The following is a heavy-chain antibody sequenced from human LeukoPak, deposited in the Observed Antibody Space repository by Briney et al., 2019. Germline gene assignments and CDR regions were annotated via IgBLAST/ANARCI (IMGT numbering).Heavy chain of an antibody. CDR1: GGSISSSAYH. D-gene: IGHD5-18*01. J-gene: IGHJ6*03. Sequence: SETLSLTCTVSGGSISSSAYHWGWIRQPPGKGLEWIGSIHIGGSTYYNPSFKSRVTISVDTSKNQFSLKLRSVTAADTAVYYCARTEESGYSYRYFGYYYMDVWGKGTTVTVSS. CDR2: IHIGGST. CDR3: ARTEESGYSYRYFGYYYMDV. V-gene: IGHV4-39*07.